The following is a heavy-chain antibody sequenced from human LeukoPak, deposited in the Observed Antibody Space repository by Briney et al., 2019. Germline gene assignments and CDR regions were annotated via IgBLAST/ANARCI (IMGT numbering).Heavy chain of an antibody. CDR2: IYYSGTT. CDR3: ARHSDYGDYLFDF. CDR1: GGSISSSSYY. D-gene: IGHD4-17*01. Sequence: SETLSLTCTVSGGSISSSSYYWGWIRQPPGKGLEWIGSIYYSGTTYYNPSLKSRVTISIDTSKNQFSLKLTSVTAADTAVYYCARHSDYGDYLFDFWGLGALVTVSS. V-gene: IGHV4-39*01. J-gene: IGHJ4*02.